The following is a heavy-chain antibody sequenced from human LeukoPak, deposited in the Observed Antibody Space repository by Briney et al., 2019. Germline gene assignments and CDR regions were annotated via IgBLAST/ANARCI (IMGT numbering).Heavy chain of an antibody. CDR2: INPSGGST. J-gene: IGHJ4*02. D-gene: IGHD3-10*01. V-gene: IGHV1-46*01. CDR1: GYTFTSYY. CDR3: ARDGITMVRGLVFDY. Sequence: ASVKVSCKASGYTFTSYYMHWVRQAPGQGLEWMGIINPSGGSTSYAQKFQGRVTMTRDTSTSTVYMELSSLRPEDTAVYYCARDGITMVRGLVFDYWGQGTLVTVSS.